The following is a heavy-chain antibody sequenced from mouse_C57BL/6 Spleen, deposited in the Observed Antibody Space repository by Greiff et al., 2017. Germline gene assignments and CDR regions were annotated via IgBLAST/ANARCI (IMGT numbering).Heavy chain of an antibody. CDR1: GYTFTSYW. V-gene: IGHV1-55*01. CDR3: ARSRSSPSYYFDY. D-gene: IGHD1-1*01. CDR2: IYPGSGST. Sequence: VQLQQPGAELVKPGASVKMSCKASGYTFTSYWITWVKQRPGQGLEWIGDIYPGSGSTNYNEKFKSKATLTVDTSSSTAYMQLSSLTSEDSAVYYCARSRSSPSYYFDYWGQGTTLTVSS. J-gene: IGHJ2*01.